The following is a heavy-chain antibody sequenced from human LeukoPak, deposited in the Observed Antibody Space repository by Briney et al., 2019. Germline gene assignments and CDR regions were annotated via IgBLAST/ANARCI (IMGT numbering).Heavy chain of an antibody. V-gene: IGHV3-23*01. CDR3: ARVGQRYSSSLGNNWFDP. D-gene: IGHD6-6*01. J-gene: IGHJ5*02. Sequence: GGSLRLSCAASGFAFSSYAMSWVRQAPGKGLEWVSGISGSGGSTYYADSVKGRFTISRDNSKNTLYLQMNSLRAEDTAVYYCARVGQRYSSSLGNNWFDPWGQGTLVTVSS. CDR1: GFAFSSYA. CDR2: ISGSGGST.